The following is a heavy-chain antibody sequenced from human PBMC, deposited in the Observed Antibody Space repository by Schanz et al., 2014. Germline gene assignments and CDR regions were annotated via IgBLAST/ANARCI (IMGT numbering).Heavy chain of an antibody. V-gene: IGHV1-18*01. CDR2: INAHTGNT. D-gene: IGHD3-9*01. Sequence: QLMQSGSEVRKPGASVKVSCKASGYIFGSHGMTWVRQAPGQGPELMGWINAHTGNTQYAQNFQGRLIMTTDTSTTTVYMELRGLRSDDTAVYYCARETTIITGGAFDVWGQGTMVTVSS. J-gene: IGHJ3*01. CDR3: ARETTIITGGAFDV. CDR1: GYIFGSHG.